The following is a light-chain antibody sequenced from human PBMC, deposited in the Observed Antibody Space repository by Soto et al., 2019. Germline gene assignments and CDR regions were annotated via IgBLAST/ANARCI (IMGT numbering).Light chain of an antibody. CDR3: TSFAPGRIYV. CDR1: RSDIGAYDL. J-gene: IGLJ1*01. V-gene: IGLV2-14*03. Sequence: SVLTQPASVSGSRGQSITSSCSRTRSDIGAYDLVSWYQQHPGTAPKLIIYEVSLRFSGLSYRFAGSKSGNTASLTISGLQAEEEGDYYCTSFAPGRIYVFGSGTKVTVL. CDR2: EVS.